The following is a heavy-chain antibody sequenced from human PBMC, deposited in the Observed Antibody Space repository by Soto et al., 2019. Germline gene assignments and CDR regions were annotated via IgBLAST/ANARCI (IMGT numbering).Heavy chain of an antibody. J-gene: IGHJ2*01. Sequence: EVQLLESGGGLVQPGGSLRLSCESSGFTFSHFAMTWVRQAPGKGLQWVSAITGTGSSTYNADSVKGRFTSSRDNSKNTLYLQMNVLRAEDTAVYYCSKSVGTNPYCCLDLFGRGTLVIVSS. CDR1: GFTFSHFA. D-gene: IGHD2-8*01. V-gene: IGHV3-23*01. CDR3: SKSVGTNPYCCLDL. CDR2: ITGTGSST.